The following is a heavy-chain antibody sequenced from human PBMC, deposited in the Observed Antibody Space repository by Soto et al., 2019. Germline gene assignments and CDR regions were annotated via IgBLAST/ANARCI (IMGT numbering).Heavy chain of an antibody. J-gene: IGHJ4*02. V-gene: IGHV1-46*01. CDR1: GYTFTSYY. CDR3: ASIVVVPAAHEREPL. CDR2: INPSGGST. Sequence: ASVKVSCKASGYTFTSYYMHWVRQAPGQGLEWMGIINPSGGSTSYAQKFQGRVTMTRDTSTSTVYMELSSLRSEDTAVYYCASIVVVPAAHEREPLWGQGTLVTVYS. D-gene: IGHD2-2*01.